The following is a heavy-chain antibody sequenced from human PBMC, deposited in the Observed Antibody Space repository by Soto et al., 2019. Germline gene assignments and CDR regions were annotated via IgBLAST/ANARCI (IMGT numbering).Heavy chain of an antibody. J-gene: IGHJ4*02. V-gene: IGHV4-59*01. Sequence: ETLSLTSTVSGGSISSYYWSWIRQPPGKGLELIGYIYYSGITNYNPSLKXRFTISVDTFKNQFSLKLSSVTAADTAVYYCARGRIAAATFFDYWGQGTLVTVSS. CDR2: IYYSGIT. CDR1: GGSISSYY. D-gene: IGHD6-13*01. CDR3: ARGRIAAATFFDY.